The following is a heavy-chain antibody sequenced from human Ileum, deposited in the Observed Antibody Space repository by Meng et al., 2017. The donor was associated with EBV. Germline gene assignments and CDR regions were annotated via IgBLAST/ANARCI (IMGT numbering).Heavy chain of an antibody. V-gene: IGHV4-4*02. CDR2: TSHSGST. CDR3: ASSDYYRSDY. Sequence: QLQESGPGLVKTSETLSLTCAVSGGSISRSDWWSWVRQPPGKGLEWIGETSHSGSTNYSPSLKSRVTISLDKSKNQLSLKLNSVTAADTAVYYCASSDYYRSDYWGQGTLVTVSS. CDR1: GGSISRSDW. D-gene: IGHD3-22*01. J-gene: IGHJ4*02.